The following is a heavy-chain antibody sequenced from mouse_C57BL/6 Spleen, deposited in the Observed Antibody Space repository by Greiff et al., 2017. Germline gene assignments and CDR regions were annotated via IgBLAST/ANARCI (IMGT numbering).Heavy chain of an antibody. J-gene: IGHJ3*01. CDR2: IYPGNSDT. D-gene: IGHD1-1*01. V-gene: IGHV1-5*01. CDR3: TGYYGSRDWFAY. CDR1: GYTFTSYW. Sequence: VQLQQSGTVLARPGASVKMSCKTSGYTFTSYWMHWVNQRPGQGLEWIGAIYPGNSDTSYNQKFKGKAKLTAVTSASTAYMELSSLTNEDSAVYYCTGYYGSRDWFAYWGQGTLVTVSA.